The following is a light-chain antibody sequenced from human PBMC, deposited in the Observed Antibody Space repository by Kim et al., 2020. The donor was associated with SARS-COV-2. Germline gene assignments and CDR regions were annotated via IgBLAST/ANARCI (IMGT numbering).Light chain of an antibody. CDR1: QSLVNNDGNTY. CDR2: KIS. J-gene: IGKJ2*01. CDR3: IQTTQYPHT. Sequence: DIVMTQTQVSSPVTLGQPASISCRSSQSLVNNDGNTYLSWLQQRPGQPPRLLMYKISSRLSGVPDRFSGSGSGTEFTLKISRVEAEDVGGYYCIQTTQYPHTLGQGTKVDIK. V-gene: IGKV2-24*01.